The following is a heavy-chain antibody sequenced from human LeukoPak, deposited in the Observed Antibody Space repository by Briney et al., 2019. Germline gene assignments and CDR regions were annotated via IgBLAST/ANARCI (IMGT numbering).Heavy chain of an antibody. D-gene: IGHD6-13*01. CDR3: AREWGGGIAAAGTMIEGDY. Sequence: PGGSLSPSFPASGFTFRNNGWGWFGKPPGKGRRGVATIKKEGIEKNYVDSVKGRFTISRDNAGNSLFLQMNSLGVEDTAVYFCAREWGGGIAAAGTMIEGDYWGQGTLVTVSS. CDR2: IKKEGIEK. J-gene: IGHJ4*02. CDR1: GFTFRNNG. V-gene: IGHV3-7*01.